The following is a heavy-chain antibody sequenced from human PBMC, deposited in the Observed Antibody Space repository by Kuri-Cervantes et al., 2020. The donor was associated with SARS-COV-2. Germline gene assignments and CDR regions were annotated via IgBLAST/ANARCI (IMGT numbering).Heavy chain of an antibody. CDR2: VYHSGNT. CDR3: ASDVRGYDGVDV. Sequence: SCTVSGGSITSGEHYWTWIRQHPEKGLEWIGYVYHSGNTYYHPSLKSRLTISIDTSQNQFSLRMSSVTAADTAIYYCASDVRGYDGVDVWGPGTTVTVSS. J-gene: IGHJ6*01. D-gene: IGHD3-10*02. V-gene: IGHV4-31*02. CDR1: GGSITSGEHY.